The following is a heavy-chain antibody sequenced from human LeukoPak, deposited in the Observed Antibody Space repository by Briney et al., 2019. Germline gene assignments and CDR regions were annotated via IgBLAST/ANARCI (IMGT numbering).Heavy chain of an antibody. D-gene: IGHD1-1*01. CDR3: ALGTTGTAAFDI. CDR2: VYTSGST. Sequence: SQTLSLTCTVSGGSISSGSYYWSWIRQPAGKGLEWIGRVYTSGSTNYNPSLKSRVTISVDASKNQFSLKLSSVTAADTAVYYCALGTTGTAAFDIWGQGTMVTVSS. J-gene: IGHJ3*02. CDR1: GGSISSGSYY. V-gene: IGHV4-61*02.